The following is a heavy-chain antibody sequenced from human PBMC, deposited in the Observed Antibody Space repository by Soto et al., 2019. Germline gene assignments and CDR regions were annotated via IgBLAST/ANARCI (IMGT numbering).Heavy chain of an antibody. Sequence: GVSLRLSCAASGFTFSSYAMSWVRQAPGKGLEWVSAISGSGGSTYYADSVKGQFTISRDNSKNTLYLQMNSLRAEDTAVYYCAIRARWALAYSSSWSSYFDYWGQGTLVTVSS. V-gene: IGHV3-23*01. J-gene: IGHJ4*02. CDR3: AIRARWALAYSSSWSSYFDY. D-gene: IGHD6-13*01. CDR1: GFTFSSYA. CDR2: ISGSGGST.